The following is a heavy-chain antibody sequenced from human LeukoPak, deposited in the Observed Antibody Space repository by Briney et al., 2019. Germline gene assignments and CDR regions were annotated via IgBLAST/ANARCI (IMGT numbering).Heavy chain of an antibody. D-gene: IGHD3-3*01. CDR3: AKAGSRLFGVLIPLSFDY. J-gene: IGHJ4*02. CDR2: IIPSDGFT. V-gene: IGHV1-46*01. CDR1: GGTFSSYA. Sequence: ASVKVSCKASGGTFSSYAISWVRQAPGQGLEWMGMIIPSDGFTSYAQKFQGRVTMTRDMSTSTVYMELSSLRSDDTAVYYCAKAGSRLFGVLIPLSFDYWGQGTLVTVSS.